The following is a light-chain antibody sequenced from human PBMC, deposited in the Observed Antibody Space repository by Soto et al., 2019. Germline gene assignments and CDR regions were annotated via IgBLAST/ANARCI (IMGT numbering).Light chain of an antibody. J-gene: IGLJ1*01. CDR2: SDD. CDR1: SSNIGSYP. V-gene: IGLV1-47*02. CDR3: AAWDASLSGHV. Sequence: QSALTQSPSASGTPGQRVTISCYGSSSNIGSYPVYWYQQLPGTAPKLLIHSDDQRPSGVPDRFSASQSGTSASLAISGLRSEDEADYYCAAWDASLSGHVFGAGTKVTVL.